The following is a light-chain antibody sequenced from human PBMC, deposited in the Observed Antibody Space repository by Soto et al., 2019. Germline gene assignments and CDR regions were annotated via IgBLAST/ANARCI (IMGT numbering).Light chain of an antibody. V-gene: IGKV1-5*03. CDR3: QQYNNYPWT. CDR2: KAS. Sequence: IQITQSPSTLSASVGDRVTITCRASQSISSWLAWYQQKPGKAPKLLIYKASSLESGVPSRFSGSGSGTEFTLTISSLQPDDFATYYCQQYNNYPWTFGQGTKV. CDR1: QSISSW. J-gene: IGKJ1*01.